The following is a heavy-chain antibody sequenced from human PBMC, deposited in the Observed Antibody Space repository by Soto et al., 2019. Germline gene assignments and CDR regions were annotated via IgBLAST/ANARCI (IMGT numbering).Heavy chain of an antibody. J-gene: IGHJ4*02. Sequence: PGGSPRLSCASSGFSFSSYWMSWVRQPPGKGLEWVATRKQDESEKYYVDSVKGRFTVSRDNAKNSLYLQMNTLRAEDTAVYYCARGDYFDRRFDYWGQGALVTVSS. CDR1: GFSFSSYW. CDR3: ARGDYFDRRFDY. D-gene: IGHD3-22*01. CDR2: RKQDESEK. V-gene: IGHV3-7*03.